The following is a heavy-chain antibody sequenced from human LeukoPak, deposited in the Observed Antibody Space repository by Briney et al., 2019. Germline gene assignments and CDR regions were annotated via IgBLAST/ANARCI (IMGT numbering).Heavy chain of an antibody. Sequence: PGGSLRLSCAVSGFTFSNYWMSWVRQAPGKGLEWVANIKQDGSEKYYVDSVKGRFTISRDNAKNSLYLQMNSLRAEDTAVYYCARTHFWSGQREIWGQGTLVTVSS. CDR2: IKQDGSEK. J-gene: IGHJ4*02. D-gene: IGHD3-3*02. CDR1: GFTFSNYW. V-gene: IGHV3-7*01. CDR3: ARTHFWSGQREI.